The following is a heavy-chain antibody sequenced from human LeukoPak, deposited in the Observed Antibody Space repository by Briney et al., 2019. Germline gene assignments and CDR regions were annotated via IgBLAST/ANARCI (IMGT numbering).Heavy chain of an antibody. V-gene: IGHV4-59*01. Sequence: PSETLSLTCTVSGGSISSYYWSWIRQPPGKGLEWIGYIYYSGSTNYNPSLKSRVTISVDTSKNQFSLKLSSVTAADTAVYYCARDFLNYDSSGYHYYGMDVWGQGTTVTVSS. CDR3: ARDFLNYDSSGYHYYGMDV. CDR1: GGSISSYY. CDR2: IYYSGST. D-gene: IGHD3-22*01. J-gene: IGHJ6*02.